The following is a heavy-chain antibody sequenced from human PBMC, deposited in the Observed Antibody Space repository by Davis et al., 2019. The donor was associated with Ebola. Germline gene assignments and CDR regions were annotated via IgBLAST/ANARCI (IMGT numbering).Heavy chain of an antibody. V-gene: IGHV3-30*18. Sequence: PGGSLRLSCAASGFTFSSYAMHWVRQAPGKGLEWVAFISYDGRNKYYADSVKARFTVSRDNSKNTLYLQMNSLRAEDTAVYYCAKSIVGATSSWGQGTLVTVSS. J-gene: IGHJ4*02. CDR2: ISYDGRNK. CDR1: GFTFSSYA. D-gene: IGHD1-26*01. CDR3: AKSIVGATSS.